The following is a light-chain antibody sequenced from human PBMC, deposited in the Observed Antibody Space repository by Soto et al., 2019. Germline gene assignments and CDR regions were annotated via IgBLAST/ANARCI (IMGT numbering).Light chain of an antibody. Sequence: EIVMTQSPATLSVSPGERATLSCRASQSVSSNLAWYQQNPGQTPKLLIYVASTRATGIPARFSGSGSVTEFTLTISSLQSEDFAVYYCQQYNVWPLTFGGGTKVEFK. CDR2: VAS. CDR1: QSVSSN. V-gene: IGKV3-15*01. CDR3: QQYNVWPLT. J-gene: IGKJ4*01.